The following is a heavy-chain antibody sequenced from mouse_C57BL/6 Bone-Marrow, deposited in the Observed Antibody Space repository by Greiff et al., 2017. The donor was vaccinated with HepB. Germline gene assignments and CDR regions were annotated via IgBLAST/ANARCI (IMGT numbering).Heavy chain of an antibody. D-gene: IGHD1-1*01. CDR2: FHPYNDDT. CDR1: GYTFTTYP. CDR3: ARNIYYYGSSYVPYAMDY. J-gene: IGHJ4*01. Sequence: VQLQQSGAELVKPGASVKMSCKASGYTFTTYPIEWMKQNHGKSLEWIGNFHPYNDDTKYNEKFKGKATLTVEKSSSTVYLELIRLTSDDSAVYYCARNIYYYGSSYVPYAMDYWGQGTSVTVSS. V-gene: IGHV1-47*01.